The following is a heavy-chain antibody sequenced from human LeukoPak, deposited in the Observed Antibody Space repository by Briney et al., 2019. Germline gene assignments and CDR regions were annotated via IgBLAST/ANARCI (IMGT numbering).Heavy chain of an antibody. CDR2: IYYSGST. J-gene: IGHJ4*02. Sequence: SETLSLTCTVSGGSISSSTYYWGWIRQPPGKGLEWIGSIYYSGSTYYNPSLKSRVTISVGTSKNHFSLKLSSVTAADTAVYYCTRHRSGSRDYYFDYWGQGTLVTVSS. CDR3: TRHRSGSRDYYFDY. D-gene: IGHD2-15*01. V-gene: IGHV4-39*01. CDR1: GGSISSSTYY.